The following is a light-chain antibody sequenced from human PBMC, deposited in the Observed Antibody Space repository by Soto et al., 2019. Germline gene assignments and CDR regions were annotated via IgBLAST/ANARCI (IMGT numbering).Light chain of an antibody. CDR2: GNN. V-gene: IGLV1-40*01. CDR3: ASYTRTTTLV. CDR1: SSNIGAGYD. J-gene: IGLJ2*01. Sequence: QSVLTQPPSVSGAPGQRVTISCTGSSSNIGAGYDVHWYKQLPGTAPKLLIFGNNNRPSGVPDRFSGSKFGPSASLAITGLQDDDEADYYCASYTRTTTLVFGGGTKVTVL.